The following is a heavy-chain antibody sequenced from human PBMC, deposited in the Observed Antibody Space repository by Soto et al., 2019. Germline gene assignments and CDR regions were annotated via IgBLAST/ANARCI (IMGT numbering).Heavy chain of an antibody. CDR3: GRGTTTESYYYYYMDV. CDR2: ISSSSSTI. D-gene: IGHD1-1*01. Sequence: GGSLRLSCAASGFTFSSYSMNWVRQAPGKGLEWVSYISSSSSTIYYADSVKGRFTISRDSAKNSLYLQMNSLRAEDTAVYYCGRGTTTESYYYYYMDVWGKGPRVTLSS. CDR1: GFTFSSYS. V-gene: IGHV3-48*01. J-gene: IGHJ6*03.